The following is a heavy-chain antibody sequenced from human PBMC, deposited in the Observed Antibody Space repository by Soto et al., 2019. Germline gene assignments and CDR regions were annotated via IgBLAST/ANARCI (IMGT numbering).Heavy chain of an antibody. CDR2: IWYDGSDQ. V-gene: IGHV3-33*01. J-gene: IGHJ4*02. Sequence: TLRLCCAASGFIFSDYGMHWFLQAPGKGLECVAAIWYDGSDQNSADSVKGRFTISRDNPKNTLFLQMNSLRAEDTAVYYCARDWHIRSWGYCFDSWGQGTMVTVSS. CDR1: GFIFSDYG. D-gene: IGHD2-21*01. CDR3: ARDWHIRSWGYCFDS.